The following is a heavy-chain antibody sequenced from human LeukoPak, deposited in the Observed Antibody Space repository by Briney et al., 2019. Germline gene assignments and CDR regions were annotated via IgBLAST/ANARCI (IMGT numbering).Heavy chain of an antibody. D-gene: IGHD1-26*01. CDR2: IIPIFRTT. Sequence: ASVKVSCKASGGTLSNYAFSWVRQAPGQGLEWMGGIIPIFRTTNYTEQFQGRVTITTDESTNTAYLDLSSLRSEDTAVYYCAKDDGSATMGFDSWGQGTLVSVSS. V-gene: IGHV1-69*05. CDR3: AKDDGSATMGFDS. J-gene: IGHJ5*01. CDR1: GGTLSNYA.